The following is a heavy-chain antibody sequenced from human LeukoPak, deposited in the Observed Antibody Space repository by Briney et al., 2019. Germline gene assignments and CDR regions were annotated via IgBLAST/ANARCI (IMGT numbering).Heavy chain of an antibody. V-gene: IGHV3-21*01. CDR2: ISSSSSYI. CDR1: GFTFSSYS. J-gene: IGHJ4*02. Sequence: GGSLRLSCAASGFTFSSYSMNWVRQAPGKGLEWVSSISSSSSYIYYADSVKGRFTISRDNAKNSLYLQMNSLRAEDTAVYYCARVSVGGVLTGYPDYWGQGTLVTVSS. D-gene: IGHD3-9*01. CDR3: ARVSVGGVLTGYPDY.